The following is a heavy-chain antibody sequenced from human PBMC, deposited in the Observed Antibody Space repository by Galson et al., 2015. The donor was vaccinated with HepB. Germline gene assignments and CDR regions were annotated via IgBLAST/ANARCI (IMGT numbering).Heavy chain of an antibody. Sequence: SLRLSCAASGFTFSDHYMDWVRQAPGKGLEWIGRTKNKANSYTTEYAASVRGRFTISRDDSKNSLYLQMNSLKTEDTAVYYCARGRYCSSTSCYGGGYHYYYMDVWGKGTTVTVSS. V-gene: IGHV3-72*01. J-gene: IGHJ6*03. CDR3: ARGRYCSSTSCYGGGYHYYYMDV. D-gene: IGHD2-2*01. CDR2: TKNKANSYTT. CDR1: GFTFSDHY.